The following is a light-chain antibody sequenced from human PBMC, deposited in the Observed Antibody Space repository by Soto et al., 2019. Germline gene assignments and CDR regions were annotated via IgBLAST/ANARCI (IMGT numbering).Light chain of an antibody. CDR3: QSGSSWRPVLP. CDR1: QSAKTD. V-gene: IGKV3-11*01. J-gene: IGKJ4*01. CDR2: DAS. Sequence: ETVLTQSPATLSLSPGERATLSCRASQSAKTDLAWYQQKPGQVPRLLIYDASNRATGIPARFSGSGSGTDFTLSIRSLAPKDFAVYYCQSGSSWRPVLPCGGGTKVEIK.